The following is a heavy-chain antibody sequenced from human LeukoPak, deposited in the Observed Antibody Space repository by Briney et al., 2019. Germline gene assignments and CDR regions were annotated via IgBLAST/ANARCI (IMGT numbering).Heavy chain of an antibody. Sequence: GASVKVSCKTSGYTFSSYGISWVRQAPGQGLEWMGWISAYNGNTNYAQKLQGRVTMTTDTSTSTAYMELRSLRSDDTAVYYCARQLISGYDPHGFDYWGQGTLVTVSS. D-gene: IGHD5-12*01. CDR2: ISAYNGNT. J-gene: IGHJ4*02. CDR1: GYTFSSYG. CDR3: ARQLISGYDPHGFDY. V-gene: IGHV1-18*01.